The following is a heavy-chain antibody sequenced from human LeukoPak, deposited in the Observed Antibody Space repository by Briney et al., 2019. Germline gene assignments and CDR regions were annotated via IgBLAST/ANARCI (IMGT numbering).Heavy chain of an antibody. CDR3: AKAYLTDIVVVVAADY. CDR2: ISGSGGST. D-gene: IGHD2-15*01. Sequence: GGSLRLSCAASGFTFSSYAMSWVRQAPGKGLGWVSAISGSGGSTYYADSVKGRFTISRDNSKNTLYLQMNSLRAEDTAVYYCAKAYLTDIVVVVAADYWGQGTLVTVSS. V-gene: IGHV3-23*01. CDR1: GFTFSSYA. J-gene: IGHJ4*02.